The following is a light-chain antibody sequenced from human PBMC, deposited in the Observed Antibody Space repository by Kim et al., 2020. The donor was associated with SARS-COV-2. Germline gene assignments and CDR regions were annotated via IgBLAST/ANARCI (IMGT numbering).Light chain of an antibody. CDR3: QHYGTPPIT. CDR2: AAS. Sequence: WSRGERASLSCRASHNVGSSYVAWYQQKGGRAPRLLIYAASTRATGIPDRFRGSGSGTDFTLTITRLEPEDFAVYYCQHYGTPPITFGQGTKLEI. J-gene: IGKJ2*01. V-gene: IGKV3-20*01. CDR1: HNVGSSY.